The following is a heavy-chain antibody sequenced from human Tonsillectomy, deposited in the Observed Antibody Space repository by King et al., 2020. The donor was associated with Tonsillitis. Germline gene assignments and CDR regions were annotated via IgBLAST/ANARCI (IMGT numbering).Heavy chain of an antibody. Sequence: VQLVESGGGLVQPGGSLRLSCAASGFTFSSYAMSWVRQAPGKGLEWVSGISGSGVITYYADSVKGRFTISRDNSKNTLYLQMNSLRAEDTAVYYCAKDHGKGYCTNGVCYNFDYWGPGTLVTVSS. CDR1: GFTFSSYA. CDR2: ISGSGVIT. D-gene: IGHD2-8*01. J-gene: IGHJ4*02. CDR3: AKDHGKGYCTNGVCYNFDY. V-gene: IGHV3-23*04.